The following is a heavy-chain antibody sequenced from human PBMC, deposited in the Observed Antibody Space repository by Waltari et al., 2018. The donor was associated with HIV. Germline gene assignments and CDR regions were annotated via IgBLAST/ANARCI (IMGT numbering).Heavy chain of an antibody. Sequence: EVKPVQSGGGLVQPGGSLIPSCTPSGVQFRSHAVSWVRQTPGKGLQWVSTISGSGSHTYYADSAKGRFTISRDNSENTLFLQMTRLRVEDTARYFCAKDFDTSGLPYVVIDSWGQGTLVTVSS. D-gene: IGHD3-22*01. CDR1: GVQFRSHA. CDR3: AKDFDTSGLPYVVIDS. CDR2: ISGSGSHT. J-gene: IGHJ4*02. V-gene: IGHV3-23*04.